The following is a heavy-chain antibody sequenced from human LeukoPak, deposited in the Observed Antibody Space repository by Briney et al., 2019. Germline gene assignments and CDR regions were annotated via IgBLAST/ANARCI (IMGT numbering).Heavy chain of an antibody. Sequence: SQTLSLTCAISGDSVSSNSAAWNWIRQSPSRGLEWLGRTYYRSKWYNDYAVSVKSRITINPDTSKNQFSLQLNSVTPEDTAVYYCAREFFSDSGYDDGGEPWFDPWGQGTLVTVSS. V-gene: IGHV6-1*01. CDR1: GDSVSSNSAA. CDR3: AREFFSDSGYDDGGEPWFDP. D-gene: IGHD5-12*01. CDR2: TYYRSKWYN. J-gene: IGHJ5*02.